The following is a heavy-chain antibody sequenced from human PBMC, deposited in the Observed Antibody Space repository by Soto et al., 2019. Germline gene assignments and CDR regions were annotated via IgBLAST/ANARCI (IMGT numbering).Heavy chain of an antibody. CDR3: ATSNYIWAH. CDR1: GFSFSYYW. D-gene: IGHD3-16*01. Sequence: PGGSLRLSCAASGFSFSYYWMTWVRQAPGKGLEWVANIKQDGSEEYYVDSVKGRFAISRDNAKNSLYLQMNSLRVEDTAVYYCATSNYIWAHWGQGTLVTVSS. CDR2: IKQDGSEE. J-gene: IGHJ4*02. V-gene: IGHV3-7*01.